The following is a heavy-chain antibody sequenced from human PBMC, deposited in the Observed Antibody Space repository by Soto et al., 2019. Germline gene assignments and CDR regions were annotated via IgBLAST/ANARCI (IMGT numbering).Heavy chain of an antibody. CDR2: IGTAGDT. D-gene: IGHD3-16*01. CDR1: GFTFSSYD. Sequence: PGGSLRLSCAASGFTFSSYDMHWVRQATGKGLEWVSAIGTAGDTYYPGSVKGRFTISRENAKNSLYLQMNSLRAGDTAVYYCARALGGYCYYGMDVWGQGTTVTVSS. CDR3: ARALGGYCYYGMDV. J-gene: IGHJ6*02. V-gene: IGHV3-13*01.